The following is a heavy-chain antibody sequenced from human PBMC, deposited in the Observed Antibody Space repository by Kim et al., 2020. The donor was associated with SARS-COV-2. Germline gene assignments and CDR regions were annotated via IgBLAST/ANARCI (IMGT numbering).Heavy chain of an antibody. Sequence: TNYNPSLKSRVTISVDTSKNQFSLKLSSVTAADTAMYYCARGVAAAGTGYWGQGTLVTVSS. CDR3: ARGVAAAGTGY. V-gene: IGHV4-59*09. J-gene: IGHJ4*02. D-gene: IGHD6-13*01. CDR2: T.